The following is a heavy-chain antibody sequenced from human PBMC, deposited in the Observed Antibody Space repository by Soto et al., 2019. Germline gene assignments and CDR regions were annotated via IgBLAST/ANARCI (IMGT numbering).Heavy chain of an antibody. CDR1: GFTFSSYW. D-gene: IGHD3-10*01. Sequence: GGSLRLSCAASGFTFSSYWMSWVRQAPGKGLEWVANIKQDGSEKYYVDSVKGRFTISRDNAKNSLYLQMNSLRAEDTAVYYCARDRDYYGSGSYYSGGSDYWGQGTLVTVSS. CDR3: ARDRDYYGSGSYYSGGSDY. J-gene: IGHJ4*02. V-gene: IGHV3-7*05. CDR2: IKQDGSEK.